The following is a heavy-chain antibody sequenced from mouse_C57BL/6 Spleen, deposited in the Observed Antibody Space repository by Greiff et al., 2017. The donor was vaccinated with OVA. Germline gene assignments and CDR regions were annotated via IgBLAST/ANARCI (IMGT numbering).Heavy chain of an antibody. CDR1: GFNIKNTY. CDR2: IDPANGNT. CDR3: ARSNGSSYVGYYYAMDY. D-gene: IGHD1-1*01. V-gene: IGHV14-3*01. Sequence: EVQLQESVAELVRPGASVKLSCTASGFNIKNTYMHWVKQRPEQGLEWIGRIDPANGNTKYAPKFQGKATITADTSSNTAYLQLSSLTSEDTAIYYCARSNGSSYVGYYYAMDYWGQGTSVTVSS. J-gene: IGHJ4*01.